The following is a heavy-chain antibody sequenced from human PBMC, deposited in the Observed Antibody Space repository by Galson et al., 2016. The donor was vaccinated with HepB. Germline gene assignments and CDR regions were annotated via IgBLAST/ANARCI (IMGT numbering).Heavy chain of an antibody. J-gene: IGHJ6*02. CDR2: IWYDGSNK. CDR3: AKGGELRGVYYYYGMDV. CDR1: GFPFSSYG. D-gene: IGHD1-26*01. Sequence: LRLSCAASGFPFSSYGMHWVRQAPGKGLEWVAVIWYDGSNKYYADSVKGRFTISRDNSKNTLYMQMNSLRAEDTAVYYCAKGGELRGVYYYYGMDVWGQGTTVTVSS. V-gene: IGHV3-33*03.